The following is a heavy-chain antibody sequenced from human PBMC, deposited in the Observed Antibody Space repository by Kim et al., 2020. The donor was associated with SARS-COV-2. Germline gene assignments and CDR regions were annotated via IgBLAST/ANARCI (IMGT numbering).Heavy chain of an antibody. V-gene: IGHV3-30-3*01. CDR3: ARWRDSGSYHDY. CDR1: GFTFSSYA. Sequence: GGSLRLSCAASGFTFSSYAMHWVRQAPGKGLEWVAVISYDGSNKYYADSVKGRFTISRDNSKNTLYLQMNSLRAEDTAVYYCARWRDSGSYHDYWGQGTLVTVSS. CDR2: ISYDGSNK. D-gene: IGHD1-26*01. J-gene: IGHJ4*02.